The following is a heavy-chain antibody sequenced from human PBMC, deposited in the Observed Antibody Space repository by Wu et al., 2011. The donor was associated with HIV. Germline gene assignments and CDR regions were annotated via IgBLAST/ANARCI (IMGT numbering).Heavy chain of an antibody. Sequence: QGQLEQSGAEVKKPGASVKVSCKTSGYTFTSYGISWVRQAPGQGLEWMGWISADNGDTNYAQKLQGRVTMTTDTSTSTAYMELRSLRFDDTAVYYCARDRHPMVGPWYYYYYMDVWGKGTTVTVSS. J-gene: IGHJ6*03. CDR2: ISADNGDT. CDR1: GYTFTSYG. V-gene: IGHV1-18*01. CDR3: ARDRHPMVGPWYYYYYMDV. D-gene: IGHD3-10*01.